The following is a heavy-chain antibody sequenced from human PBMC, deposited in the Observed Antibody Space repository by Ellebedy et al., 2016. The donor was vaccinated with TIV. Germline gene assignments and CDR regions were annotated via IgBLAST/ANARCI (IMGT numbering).Heavy chain of an antibody. CDR2: ISWNSNTI. Sequence: PGGSLRLSCAASGFNLNDYAMHWVRQAPGKGLEWVSGISWNSNTIGHADSVKGRFTISRDNAKNSLYLQMNSLRAEDTALYYCAKDHSPHTGWFYHLDYWGQGALVTVSS. J-gene: IGHJ4*02. CDR1: GFNLNDYA. CDR3: AKDHSPHTGWFYHLDY. D-gene: IGHD6-19*01. V-gene: IGHV3-9*01.